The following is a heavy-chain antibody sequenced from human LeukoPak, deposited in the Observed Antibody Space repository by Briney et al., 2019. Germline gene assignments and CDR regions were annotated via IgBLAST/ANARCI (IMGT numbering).Heavy chain of an antibody. J-gene: IGHJ4*02. CDR1: GFTFSDYY. CDR2: ISSSGSTI. D-gene: IGHD4-17*01. V-gene: IGHV3-11*01. Sequence: PGGSLRLSCAASGFTFSDYYMSWLRQAPGKGPEWVSYISSSGSTIYYADSVKGRFTISRDNAKNSLYLQMNSLRAEDTAVYYCARDDYGDYVPFDYWGQGTLVTVSS. CDR3: ARDDYGDYVPFDY.